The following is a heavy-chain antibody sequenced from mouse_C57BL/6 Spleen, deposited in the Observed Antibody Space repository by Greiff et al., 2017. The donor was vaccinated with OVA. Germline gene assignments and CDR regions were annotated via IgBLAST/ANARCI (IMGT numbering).Heavy chain of an antibody. Sequence: EVKLVESGGGLVQPKGSLKLSCAASGFSFNTYAMNWVRQAPGKGLEWVARIRSKSNNYATYYADSVKDRFTISRDDSESMLYLQMNNLKTEDTAMYYCVTSDYYGSSYWYFDVWGTGTTVTVSS. V-gene: IGHV10-1*01. CDR2: IRSKSNNYAT. CDR1: GFSFNTYA. J-gene: IGHJ1*03. D-gene: IGHD1-1*01. CDR3: VTSDYYGSSYWYFDV.